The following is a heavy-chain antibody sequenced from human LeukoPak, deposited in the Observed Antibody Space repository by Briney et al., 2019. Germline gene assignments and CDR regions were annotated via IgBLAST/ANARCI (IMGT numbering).Heavy chain of an antibody. J-gene: IGHJ5*02. V-gene: IGHV1-3*01. CDR1: GYTFTSYA. D-gene: IGHD3-10*01. CDR3: ARFGYGSGSYRVDP. CDR2: INAGNGNT. Sequence: ASVKVSCKASGYTFTSYAMHWVRQAPGQRLEWMGWINAGNGNTKYSQEFQGRVTITRDTSASTAYMELRSLRSDDTAVYYCARFGYGSGSYRVDPWGQGTLVTVSS.